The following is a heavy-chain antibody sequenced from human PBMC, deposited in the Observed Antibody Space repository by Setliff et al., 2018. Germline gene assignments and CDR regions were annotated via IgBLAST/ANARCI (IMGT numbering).Heavy chain of an antibody. CDR1: TFTFSKYA. CDR2: IKEDGSEK. Sequence: PGGSLRLSCVASTFTFSKYAVTWVRQAPGKGLEWVANIKEDGSEKHYVDSVKGRFTISRDNSQNTLYLQMDSLRPEDTAVYYCACIDWGENFYNMDTWGKGTAVTVSS. J-gene: IGHJ6*03. CDR3: ACIDWGENFYNMDT. V-gene: IGHV3-7*01. D-gene: IGHD7-27*01.